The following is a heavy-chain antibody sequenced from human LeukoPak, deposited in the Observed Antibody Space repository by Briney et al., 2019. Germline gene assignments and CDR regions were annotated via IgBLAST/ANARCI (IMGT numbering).Heavy chain of an antibody. J-gene: IGHJ3*02. V-gene: IGHV3-33*01. CDR1: GFTFRSYG. CDR3: ARDITIVGGYDAFDI. Sequence: GRSLRLSCAGAGFTFRSYGMHWGRQAPGKGLGGGAVIWYDGSNKYYADSVKGRFTISRDNSKNTMYMQMNSLRAEDTAVYYCARDITIVGGYDAFDIGGQGTMVTVSS. D-gene: IGHD1-26*01. CDR2: IWYDGSNK.